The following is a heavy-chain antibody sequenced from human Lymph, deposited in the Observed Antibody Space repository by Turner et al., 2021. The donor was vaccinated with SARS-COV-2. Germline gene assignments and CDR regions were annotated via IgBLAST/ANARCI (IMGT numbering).Heavy chain of an antibody. V-gene: IGHV3-66*01. CDR2: VYAGGST. Sequence: EVQLVESGGGLVQPGGSLRLSCAASGITVSSNYMSWVRQAPGKGLEWVSVVYAGGSTFYADSVKGRFTISRDKSKNTRYLQMNRLRAEDTAVYYCARECREGAFDIWGQGTMVTISS. J-gene: IGHJ3*02. D-gene: IGHD1-26*01. CDR3: ARECREGAFDI. CDR1: GITVSSNY.